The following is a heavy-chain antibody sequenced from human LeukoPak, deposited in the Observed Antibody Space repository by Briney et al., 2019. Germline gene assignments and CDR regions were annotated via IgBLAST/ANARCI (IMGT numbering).Heavy chain of an antibody. Sequence: SETLSLTCTVSGGSISSGSYYWSWIRQPAGKGLEWIGRIYTSGSTNYNPSLKSRVTISVDTSKHQFSLKLSSVTAADTAVYYCAREVYCSSTSCYAPFFDYWGQGTLVTVSS. CDR3: AREVYCSSTSCYAPFFDY. V-gene: IGHV4-61*02. CDR2: IYTSGST. CDR1: GGSISSGSYY. D-gene: IGHD2-2*01. J-gene: IGHJ4*02.